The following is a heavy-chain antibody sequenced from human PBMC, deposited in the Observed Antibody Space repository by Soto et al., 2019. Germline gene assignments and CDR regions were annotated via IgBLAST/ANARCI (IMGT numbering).Heavy chain of an antibody. D-gene: IGHD1-26*01. CDR2: IYSGGST. CDR3: ARASVGATSLSFDY. V-gene: IGHV3-53*01. CDR1: GFTVSSNY. Sequence: PGGSLRLSCAASGFTVSSNYMSWVRQAPGKGLEWVSVIYSGGSTYYADSVKGRFTISRDNSKNTLYLQMNSLRAEDTAVYYCARASVGATSLSFDYWGQGTLVTVSS. J-gene: IGHJ4*02.